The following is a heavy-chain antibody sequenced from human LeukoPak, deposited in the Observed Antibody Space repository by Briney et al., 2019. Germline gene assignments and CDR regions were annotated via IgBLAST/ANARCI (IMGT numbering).Heavy chain of an antibody. Sequence: GASVKVSCKASGYTFSNHDIAWVRQATGQGLEWMGWMNPNSGNTGYAQNFQGRVTMTRDTSKSTAYMEVNSLRSEDTAVYYCVRTDYRDPPSINWFDPWGQETLVTVSS. CDR1: GYTFSNHD. J-gene: IGHJ5*02. CDR3: VRTDYRDPPSINWFDP. D-gene: IGHD4-17*01. CDR2: MNPNSGNT. V-gene: IGHV1-8*01.